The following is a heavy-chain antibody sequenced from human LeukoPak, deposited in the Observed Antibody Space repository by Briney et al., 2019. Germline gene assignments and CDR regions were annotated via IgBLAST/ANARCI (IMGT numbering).Heavy chain of an antibody. CDR1: AGSVSSNGYY. Sequence: SETLSFTCTGYAGSVSSNGYYCDWIRQPPGKGLEWIGSIYYTGSTYYNEPFESRVTISADTSKNQFSLKLNSVTAADTAVYFCARHYSPSYCNGGCYRFDSWGQGTLVTVSS. J-gene: IGHJ4*02. V-gene: IGHV4-39*01. CDR2: IYYTGST. D-gene: IGHD2-21*02. CDR3: ARHYSPSYCNGGCYRFDS.